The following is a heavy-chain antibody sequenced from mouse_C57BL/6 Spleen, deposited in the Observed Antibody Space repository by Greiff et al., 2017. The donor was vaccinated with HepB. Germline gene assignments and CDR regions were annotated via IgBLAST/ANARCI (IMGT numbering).Heavy chain of an antibody. CDR1: GYTFTSYW. CDR3: ASRDYDYDEDAMDY. CDR2: IDPNSGGT. Sequence: QVQLQQPGAELVKPGASVKLSCKASGYTFTSYWMHWVKQRPGRGLEWIGRIDPNSGGTKYNEKFKSKATLTVDKPSSTAYMQLSSLTSEDSAVYYCASRDYDYDEDAMDYWGQGTSVTVSS. V-gene: IGHV1-72*01. D-gene: IGHD2-4*01. J-gene: IGHJ4*01.